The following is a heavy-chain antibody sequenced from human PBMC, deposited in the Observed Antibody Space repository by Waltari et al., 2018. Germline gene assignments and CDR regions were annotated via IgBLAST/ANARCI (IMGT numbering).Heavy chain of an antibody. Sequence: QVQLQESGPGLVKPSETLSLTCTVSGGSISSYYWSWIRQPPGKGLEWIGYIYYSGSTNYNPSLKSRVTISVDTSKNQFSLKLSSVTAADTAVYYCARDAPLGPGPWAFDIWGQGTMVTVSS. CDR2: IYYSGST. J-gene: IGHJ3*02. D-gene: IGHD7-27*01. V-gene: IGHV4-59*01. CDR3: ARDAPLGPGPWAFDI. CDR1: GGSISSYY.